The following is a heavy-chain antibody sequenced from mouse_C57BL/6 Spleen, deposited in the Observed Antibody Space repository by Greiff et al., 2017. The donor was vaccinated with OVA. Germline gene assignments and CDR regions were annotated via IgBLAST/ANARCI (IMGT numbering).Heavy chain of an antibody. J-gene: IGHJ2*01. CDR1: GYAFSSYW. D-gene: IGHD1-1*01. Sequence: VQRVESGAELVKPGASVKISCKASGYAFSSYWMNWVKQRPGKGLEWIGQIYPGDGDTNYNGKFKGKATLTADKSSSTAYMQLSSLTSEDSAVYFCARIYYGSRYFDYWGQGTTLTVSS. V-gene: IGHV1-80*01. CDR3: ARIYYGSRYFDY. CDR2: IYPGDGDT.